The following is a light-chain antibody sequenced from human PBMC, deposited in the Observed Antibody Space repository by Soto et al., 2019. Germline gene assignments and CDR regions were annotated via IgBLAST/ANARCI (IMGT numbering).Light chain of an antibody. CDR1: QSVSSN. CDR3: QQYSDLQMT. CDR2: GAS. V-gene: IGKV3-15*01. Sequence: EIVMTQSPATLSVSPGERATLSCRASQSVSSNLAWYQQKPGQAPRLLIYGASTRATGIPARFSGSGSGTDFTINIRRLEPEDFAVYFCQQYSDLQMTFGQGTRRVI. J-gene: IGKJ5*01.